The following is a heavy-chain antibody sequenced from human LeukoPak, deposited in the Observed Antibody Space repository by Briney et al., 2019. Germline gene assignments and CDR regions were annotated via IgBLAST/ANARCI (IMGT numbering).Heavy chain of an antibody. J-gene: IGHJ3*02. V-gene: IGHV5-51*01. Sequence: GESLKISCKGSGYRFTSYWIGWVRQMPGKGLEWMGNIYPGDSDTRYSPSFQGQVTISADKSISTAYLQWSSLKASDSAMYYCARPMSGYSYGYGYAFDIWGQGTMVTVSS. D-gene: IGHD5-18*01. CDR1: GYRFTSYW. CDR3: ARPMSGYSYGYGYAFDI. CDR2: IYPGDSDT.